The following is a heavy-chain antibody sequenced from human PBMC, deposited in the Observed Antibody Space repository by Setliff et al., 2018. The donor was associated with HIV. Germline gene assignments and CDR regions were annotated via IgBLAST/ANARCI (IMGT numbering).Heavy chain of an antibody. J-gene: IGHJ4*02. D-gene: IGHD3-10*01. CDR1: GGTFNNYA. Sequence: SVKVSCKASGGTFNNYAISWVRQAPGQGLEWVGGINPLFGTTNYAQKFQGRVTITADESTNTAHMELNSLRSIDTAMYYCATVFYYNSESYSLDYWGQGMLVTVSS. CDR3: ATVFYYNSESYSLDY. V-gene: IGHV1-69*13. CDR2: INPLFGTT.